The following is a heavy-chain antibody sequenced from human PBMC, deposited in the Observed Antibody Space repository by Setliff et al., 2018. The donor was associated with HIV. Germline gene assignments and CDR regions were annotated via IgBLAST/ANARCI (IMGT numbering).Heavy chain of an antibody. CDR1: GYSISSGYY. D-gene: IGHD2-2*02. J-gene: IGHJ4*02. CDR3: ARQERYCTSADCYRYFNY. CDR2: MYHSGST. V-gene: IGHV4-38-2*01. Sequence: SETLSLTCAVSGYSISSGYYWGWIRQPPGKGLEWIGYMYHSGSTHYNPSLKSRLTISLDTSKNQFSLKLSSVTAADTAVYYCARQERYCTSADCYRYFNYWGQGTLVTVSS.